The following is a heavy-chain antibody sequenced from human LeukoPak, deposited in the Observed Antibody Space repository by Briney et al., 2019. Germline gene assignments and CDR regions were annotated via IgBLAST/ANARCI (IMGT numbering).Heavy chain of an antibody. D-gene: IGHD4-17*01. J-gene: IGHJ3*02. V-gene: IGHV3-74*01. CDR1: GFTFGNYW. Sequence: QPGGSLRLSCAASGFTFGNYWMHWVRQAPGKGLVWVSRINSDGRSTSYADSVKGRFTISGDNAKNTGYLQMNSLRAEDTAVYYCARDYGDPGALDIWGQGTMVTVSS. CDR3: ARDYGDPGALDI. CDR2: INSDGRST.